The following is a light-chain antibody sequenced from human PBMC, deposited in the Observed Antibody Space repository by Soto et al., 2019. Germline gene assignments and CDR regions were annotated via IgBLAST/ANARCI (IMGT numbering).Light chain of an antibody. CDR3: QQFGTSPPVT. CDR1: QTVRSTY. V-gene: IGKV3-20*01. J-gene: IGKJ4*01. Sequence: EIVLTQSPGTLSLSPGETATLSCRARQTVRSTYLAWYQQKPGQAPRLLIYGASTRATGMPDRFSGSGSGTDFTLTISRLEPEDFAVYYCQQFGTSPPVTFGGGTKVE. CDR2: GAS.